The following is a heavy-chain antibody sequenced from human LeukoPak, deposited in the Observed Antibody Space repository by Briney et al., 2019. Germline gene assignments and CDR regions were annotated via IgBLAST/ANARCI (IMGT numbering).Heavy chain of an antibody. V-gene: IGHV4-4*02. CDR1: GGSISSSW. CDR2: IFHSGST. J-gene: IGHJ4*02. CDR3: TCHSGWSGPSE. Sequence: PSETLSLTCAVSGGSISSSWWSWVRQPPGKGLEWIGEIFHSGSTNYNPSLKGRVTISVDKSKNHFSLELTSVTAADTAVYYCTCHSGWSGPSEWGQGTLVIVSS. D-gene: IGHD6-19*01.